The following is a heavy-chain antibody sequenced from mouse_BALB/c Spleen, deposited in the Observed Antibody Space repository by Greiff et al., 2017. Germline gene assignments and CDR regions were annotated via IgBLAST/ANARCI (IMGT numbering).Heavy chain of an antibody. CDR3: ARDYGDYFDY. CDR2: INPYNDGT. V-gene: IGHV1-14*01. CDR1: GYTFTSYV. D-gene: IGHD1-1*01. J-gene: IGHJ2*01. Sequence: EVQLVESGPELVKPGASVKMSCKASGYTFTSYVMHWVKQKPGQGLEWIGYINPYNDGTKYNQKFKDKATLTADKSSSTAYMQLSSLTSEDSAVYYCARDYGDYFDYWGQGTTLTVSS.